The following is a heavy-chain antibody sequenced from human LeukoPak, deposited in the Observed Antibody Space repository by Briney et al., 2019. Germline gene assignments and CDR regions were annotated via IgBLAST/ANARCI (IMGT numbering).Heavy chain of an antibody. CDR2: IIPIFGTA. CDR1: GYTFSSYA. CDR3: ARTVGAPDAFDI. D-gene: IGHD1-26*01. V-gene: IGHV1-69*13. Sequence: ASVKVSCKASGYTFSSYAISWVRQAPGQGLEWMGGIIPIFGTANYAQKFQGRVTITADESTSTAYMELSSLRSEDTAVYYCARTVGAPDAFDIWGQGTMVTVSS. J-gene: IGHJ3*02.